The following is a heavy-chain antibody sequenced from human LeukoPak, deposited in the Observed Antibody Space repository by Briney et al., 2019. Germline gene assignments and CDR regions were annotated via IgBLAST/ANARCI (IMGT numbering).Heavy chain of an antibody. CDR3: ARRDYYDILTGYYTRGSGAFDI. CDR2: INHSGST. Sequence: SETLSLTCAVYGGSFSGYYWSWIRQPPGKGLEWIGEINHSGSTNYNPSLKSRVTISVDTSKNQFSLKLSSVTAADTAVYYCARRDYYDILTGYYTRGSGAFDIWGQGTMVTVSS. CDR1: GGSFSGYY. D-gene: IGHD3-9*01. J-gene: IGHJ3*02. V-gene: IGHV4-34*01.